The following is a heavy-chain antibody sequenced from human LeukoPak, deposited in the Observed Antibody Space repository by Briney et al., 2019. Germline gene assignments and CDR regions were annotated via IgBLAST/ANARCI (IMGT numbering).Heavy chain of an antibody. J-gene: IGHJ4*02. Sequence: PSETLSLTCTVSGGSISSYYWSWIRQPPGKGLEWIGYIYYSGSTNYNPSLKSRVTISVDTSKNQFSLKLSSVTATDTAVYYCARQYYYDSSGPYYFDYWGQGTLVTVSS. CDR1: GGSISSYY. V-gene: IGHV4-59*08. CDR2: IYYSGST. D-gene: IGHD3-22*01. CDR3: ARQYYYDSSGPYYFDY.